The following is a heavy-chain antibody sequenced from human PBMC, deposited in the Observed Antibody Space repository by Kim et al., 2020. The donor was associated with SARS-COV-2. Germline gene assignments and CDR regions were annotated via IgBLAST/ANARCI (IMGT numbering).Heavy chain of an antibody. CDR1: GGTFSSYA. D-gene: IGHD5-12*01. J-gene: IGHJ4*02. CDR2: IIPIFGTA. V-gene: IGHV1-69*13. Sequence: SVKVSCKASGGTFSSYAISWVRQAPGQGLEWMGGIIPIFGTANYAQKFQGRVTITADESTSTAYMELSSLRSEDTAVYYCARVGGLANPEGYWGQGTLVTVSS. CDR3: ARVGGLANPEGY.